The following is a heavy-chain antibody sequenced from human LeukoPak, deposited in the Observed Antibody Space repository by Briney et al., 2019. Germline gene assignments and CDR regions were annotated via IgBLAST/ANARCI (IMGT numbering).Heavy chain of an antibody. CDR2: MNPNSGNT. J-gene: IGHJ4*02. CDR1: GYTFTSYD. V-gene: IGHV1-8*01. CDR3: AREVYPGGSSLGDY. D-gene: IGHD6-6*01. Sequence: ASVKASCKASGYTFTSYDINWVRQATGQGLEWMGWMNPNSGNTGYAQKFQGRVTMTRNTSISTAYMELSSLRSEDTAVYYCAREVYPGGSSLGDYWGQGTLVTVSS.